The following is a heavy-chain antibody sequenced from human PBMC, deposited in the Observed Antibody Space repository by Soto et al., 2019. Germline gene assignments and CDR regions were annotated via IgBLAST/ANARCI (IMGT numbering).Heavy chain of an antibody. V-gene: IGHV3-23*01. D-gene: IGHD6-13*01. J-gene: IGHJ4*02. Sequence: GGSLRLSCAASGFTFSSYSMNWVRQAPGKGLEWVSAISGSGGSTYYADSVKGRFTISRDNSKNTLYLQMNSLRAEDTAVYYCAKARIAAAGTPPLDYWGQGTLVTVSS. CDR2: ISGSGGST. CDR1: GFTFSSYS. CDR3: AKARIAAAGTPPLDY.